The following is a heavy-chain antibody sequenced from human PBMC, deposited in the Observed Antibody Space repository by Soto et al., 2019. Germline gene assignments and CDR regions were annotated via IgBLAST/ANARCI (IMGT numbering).Heavy chain of an antibody. CDR3: AHRILRTVFGLVTTTAIYFDF. V-gene: IGHV2-5*02. Sequence: QITLNESGPTVVKPAETLTLTCTFSGFSLTTSGVGMGWIRQSPGKAPEWLALIYWDDDKRYSASLKRRLTITQDTTKNQVVLTMASVDPADTATSYCAHRILRTVFGLVTTTAIYFDFWGQGTPVVVSS. D-gene: IGHD3-3*01. J-gene: IGHJ4*02. CDR2: IYWDDDK. CDR1: GFSLTTSGVG.